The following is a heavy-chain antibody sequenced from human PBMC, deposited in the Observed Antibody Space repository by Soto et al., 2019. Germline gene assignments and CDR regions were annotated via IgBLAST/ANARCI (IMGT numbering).Heavy chain of an antibody. J-gene: IGHJ4*02. D-gene: IGHD3-10*01. CDR2: IYGGNGNT. CDR3: ASCPQNCITSSPCCLFFDY. CDR1: GYIFSDYV. Sequence: ASVKVSCKTSGYIFSDYVIHWVRQAPGQRPEWMGYIYGGNGNTKYSQKFQGRVTLTRDTSASTAYMELSSLRSEDTAVYYCASCPQNCITSSPCCLFFDYWGQGTLVTVSS. V-gene: IGHV1-3*01.